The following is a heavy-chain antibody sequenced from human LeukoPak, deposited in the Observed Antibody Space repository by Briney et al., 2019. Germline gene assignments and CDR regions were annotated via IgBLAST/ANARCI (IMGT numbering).Heavy chain of an antibody. D-gene: IGHD3-3*01. Sequence: GGSLRLSCAASGSTFSSYSMNWVRQAPGKGLEWVSSISSSSSYMYYADSVKGRFTISRDNAKNSLYLQMYSLRAEDTAVYYCARETEWLENAFDIWGQGTMVTVSS. CDR3: ARETEWLENAFDI. J-gene: IGHJ3*02. V-gene: IGHV3-21*01. CDR1: GSTFSSYS. CDR2: ISSSSSYM.